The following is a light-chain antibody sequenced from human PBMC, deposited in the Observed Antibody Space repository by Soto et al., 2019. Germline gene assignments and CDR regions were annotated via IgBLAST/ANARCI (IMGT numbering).Light chain of an antibody. V-gene: IGLV1-44*01. CDR3: AAWDDSLNGVV. Sequence: QSVLTQPPSASGTPGQRVTISCSGSTSNIGTDTDNWYQQLPGTAPKLLIYSNNQRPSGVPDRFSGSKSGTSASLAISGLQSEDEADFYCAAWDDSLNGVVFGGGTKVTVL. J-gene: IGLJ2*01. CDR2: SNN. CDR1: TSNIGTDT.